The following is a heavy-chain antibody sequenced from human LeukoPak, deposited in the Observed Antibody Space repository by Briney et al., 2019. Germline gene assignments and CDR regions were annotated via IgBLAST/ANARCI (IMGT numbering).Heavy chain of an antibody. V-gene: IGHV3-7*01. Sequence: PGGSLRLSCAASGFTFSSYWMSWVRQAPGKGLEWVANIKQDGSEKYYVDSVKGRFTISRDNAKNPLYLQMNSLRAEDTAVYYCARLLGTAYGSGWYKGGYFDYWGQGTLVTVSS. CDR2: IKQDGSEK. CDR3: ARLLGTAYGSGWYKGGYFDY. J-gene: IGHJ4*02. CDR1: GFTFSSYW. D-gene: IGHD6-19*01.